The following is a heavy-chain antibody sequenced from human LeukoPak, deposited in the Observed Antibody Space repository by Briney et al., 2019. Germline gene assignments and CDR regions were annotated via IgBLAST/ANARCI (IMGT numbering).Heavy chain of an antibody. CDR2: IKQDGSEK. Sequence: GGSLRLSCAASGFTFSSYWMSWVRQAPGKGLEWVANIKQDGSEKYYVDSVKGRLTISRDNAKNSLYLQMNSLRAEDTAVYYCASRKKVGATLFDYWGQGTLVTVSS. CDR3: ASRKKVGATLFDY. V-gene: IGHV3-7*01. D-gene: IGHD1-26*01. J-gene: IGHJ4*02. CDR1: GFTFSSYW.